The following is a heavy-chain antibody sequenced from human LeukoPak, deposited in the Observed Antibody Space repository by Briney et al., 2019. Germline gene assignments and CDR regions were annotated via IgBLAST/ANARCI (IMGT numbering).Heavy chain of an antibody. J-gene: IGHJ4*02. CDR1: GFPLSSYG. D-gene: IGHD6-6*01. CDR2: MRYDGSNN. V-gene: IGHV3-30*02. CDR3: ECSSFGY. Sequence: GGPLSLSCEAPGFPLSSYGMHWVRKAPGKGLEWVASMRYDGSNNYYADSVKVRFTISRDNSKKTLYLQMDSLRAEDTAVYYCECSSFGYWGQGTLVTVSS.